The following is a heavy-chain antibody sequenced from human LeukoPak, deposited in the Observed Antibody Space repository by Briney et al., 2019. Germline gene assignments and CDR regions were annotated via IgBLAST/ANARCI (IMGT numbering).Heavy chain of an antibody. D-gene: IGHD5-18*01. Sequence: ETLSLTCTVSGGSISSYYWSWIRQPPGKGLEWIGYIYYSGSTNYNPSLKSRVTISVDTSKNQFSLKLSSVTAADTAVYYCARESPDTAMQGPPYYYGMDVWGQGTTVTVSS. V-gene: IGHV4-59*01. CDR3: ARESPDTAMQGPPYYYGMDV. CDR1: GGSISSYY. J-gene: IGHJ6*02. CDR2: IYYSGST.